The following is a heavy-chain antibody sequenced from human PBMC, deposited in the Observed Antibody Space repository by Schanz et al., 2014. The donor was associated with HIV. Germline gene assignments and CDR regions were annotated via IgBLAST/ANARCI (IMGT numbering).Heavy chain of an antibody. Sequence: QVQLVQSGAEVKKPGSSVKVSCKASGGTFSNHAISWVRQAPGQGLEWMGGIIPIFDTTNYAQKFQGRVTITADKSTSTVYMDLSSLRSEDTAVYYCARTYTGDWSTGADWGQGTLVTVSS. D-gene: IGHD2-21*02. CDR3: ARTYTGDWSTGAD. CDR1: GGTFSNHA. J-gene: IGHJ4*02. V-gene: IGHV1-69*06. CDR2: IIPIFDTT.